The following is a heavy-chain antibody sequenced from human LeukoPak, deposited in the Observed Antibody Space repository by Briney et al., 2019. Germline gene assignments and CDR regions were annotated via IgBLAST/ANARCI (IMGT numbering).Heavy chain of an antibody. CDR3: ARDTYYYDSSGYYRLDY. D-gene: IGHD3-22*01. CDR2: INPNSGGT. Sequence: ASVKVSCKASGYTFTVYYMNWVRQAPGQGLEWMGWINPNSGGTNDAQKFQGRVTMTRDTSISTAYMELSRLRSDDTAVYYCARDTYYYDSSGYYRLDYWGQGTLVTVSS. V-gene: IGHV1-2*02. CDR1: GYTFTVYY. J-gene: IGHJ4*02.